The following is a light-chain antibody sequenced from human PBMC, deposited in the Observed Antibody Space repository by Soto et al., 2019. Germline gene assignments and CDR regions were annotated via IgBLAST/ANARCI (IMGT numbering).Light chain of an antibody. CDR3: QQFNSWPRT. V-gene: IGKV3-15*01. CDR1: QSVSGN. J-gene: IGKJ1*01. Sequence: IVMTQSPATVSASPGERVTLSCRANQSVSGNVAWYHQKPGQPPRLLVYGASTTATDIPARFFGSGSETDFTLTITRLQSEDFGTYYCQQFNSWPRTFGQGTKVEIK. CDR2: GAS.